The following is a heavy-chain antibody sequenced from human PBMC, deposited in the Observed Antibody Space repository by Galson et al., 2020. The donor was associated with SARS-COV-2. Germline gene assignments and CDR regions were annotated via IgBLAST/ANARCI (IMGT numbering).Heavy chain of an antibody. V-gene: IGHV1-2*02. CDR3: ARALHSTDNWFDP. CDR2: INPTSGDT. CDR1: GYSFIDYY. J-gene: IGHJ5*02. Sequence: ASVKVSCQASGYSFIDYYLHWVRRAPGQGLEWMGWINPTSGDTIYAQTFQGRVTMTRDTSTNTAYMELISLRSDDTALYYCARALHSTDNWFDPWGQGTLVTVSS. D-gene: IGHD2-2*01.